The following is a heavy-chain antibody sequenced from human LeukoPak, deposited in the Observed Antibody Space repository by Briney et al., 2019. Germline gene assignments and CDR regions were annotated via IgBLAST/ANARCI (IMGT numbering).Heavy chain of an antibody. V-gene: IGHV4-39*07. D-gene: IGHD3-22*01. CDR3: ARSYDSSGNYYFTG. Sequence: SETLSLNYTVSGGSISSSRYHWGGPRQPPGKGLVWIGSIYYSGSTYYNPSLKTRVTISVDTSKNMFSLKLSSVTPADKAVYFCARSYDSSGNYYFTGWGQGTLVTVSS. J-gene: IGHJ4*01. CDR2: IYYSGST. CDR1: GGSISSSRYH.